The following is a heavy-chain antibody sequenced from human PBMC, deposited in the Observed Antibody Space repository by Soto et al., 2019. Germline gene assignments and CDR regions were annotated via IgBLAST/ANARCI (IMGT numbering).Heavy chain of an antibody. D-gene: IGHD2-8*01. J-gene: IGHJ5*02. CDR1: GFTFSSYA. CDR2: ISGSGGST. V-gene: IGHV3-23*01. Sequence: GGSLRLSCAASGFTFSSYAMSWVRQAPGEGLEWVSAISGSGGSTYYADSVKGRFTISRDNSKNTLYLQMNSLRAEDTAVYYCAKDRWPVYVCWFDPWGQGTLVTVSS. CDR3: AKDRWPVYVCWFDP.